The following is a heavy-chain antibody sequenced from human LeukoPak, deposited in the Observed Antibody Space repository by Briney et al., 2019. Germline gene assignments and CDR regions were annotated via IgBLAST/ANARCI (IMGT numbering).Heavy chain of an antibody. D-gene: IGHD6-19*01. Sequence: GGSLRLSCAASGFTFSSYAMSWVRQAPGKGLEWVSAISGSGGSTYYADSVEGRFTISRDNSKNTLYLQMNSLRAEDTAVYYYAKGGPVAADPRYFQHWGQGTLVTVSS. CDR1: GFTFSSYA. V-gene: IGHV3-23*01. CDR2: ISGSGGST. J-gene: IGHJ1*01. CDR3: AKGGPVAADPRYFQH.